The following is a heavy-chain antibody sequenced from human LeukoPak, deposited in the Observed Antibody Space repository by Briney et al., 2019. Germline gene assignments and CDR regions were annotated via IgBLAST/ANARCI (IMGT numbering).Heavy chain of an antibody. J-gene: IGHJ6*03. V-gene: IGHV3-66*02. CDR1: GFTVSSNY. CDR3: ARAYYYYYMDV. Sequence: GGSLRLSCAASGFTVSSNYMSWVRQAPGKGLEWVSVIYSGGSTYYADSGKGRFTISRDNSKNTRYLQMNSLRAEDTAVYYCARAYYYYYMDVWGKGTTVTVSS. CDR2: IYSGGST.